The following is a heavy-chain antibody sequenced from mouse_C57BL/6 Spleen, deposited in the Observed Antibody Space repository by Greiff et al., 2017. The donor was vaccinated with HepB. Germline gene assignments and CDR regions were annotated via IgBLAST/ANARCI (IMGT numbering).Heavy chain of an antibody. V-gene: IGHV1-55*01. D-gene: IGHD2-1*01. Sequence: QVQLKQPGAELVKPGASVKMSCKASGYTFTSYWITWVKQRPGQGLEWIGDIYPGSGSTNYNEKFKSKATLTVDTSSSTAYMQLSSLTSEDSAVYYGARSIYYGTLYYFDYWGQGTTLTVSS. CDR1: GYTFTSYW. CDR3: ARSIYYGTLYYFDY. J-gene: IGHJ2*01. CDR2: IYPGSGST.